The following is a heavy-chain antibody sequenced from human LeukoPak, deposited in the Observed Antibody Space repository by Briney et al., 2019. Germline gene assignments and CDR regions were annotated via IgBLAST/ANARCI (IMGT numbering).Heavy chain of an antibody. CDR2: INHSGST. D-gene: IGHD3-9*01. Sequence: PSETLSLTCAVYGGSFSGYYWSWIRQPPGKGLEWIGEINHSGSTNYNPSLKSRVTISVDTSKNQFSLKLSSVTAADTAVYYCARGLDGAFDIWGQGTMVTVSS. V-gene: IGHV4-34*01. J-gene: IGHJ3*02. CDR3: ARGLDGAFDI. CDR1: GGSFSGYY.